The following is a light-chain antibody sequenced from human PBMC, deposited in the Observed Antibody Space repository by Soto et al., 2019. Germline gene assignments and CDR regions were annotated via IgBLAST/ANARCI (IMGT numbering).Light chain of an antibody. V-gene: IGLV2-14*03. CDR2: DVT. J-gene: IGLJ1*01. Sequence: QSALTQPASVSGSPGQSIAISCTGTSSDVGAYNYVSWYQHHPGKAPKLMIYDVTNRPSGVSNRFSGSKSGNTASLTISGLQADDEAEYYCSSYTSSYTYVFATGTTLTVL. CDR1: SSDVGAYNY. CDR3: SSYTSSYTYV.